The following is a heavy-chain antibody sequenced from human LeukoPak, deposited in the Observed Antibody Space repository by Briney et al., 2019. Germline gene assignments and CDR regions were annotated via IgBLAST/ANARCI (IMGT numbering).Heavy chain of an antibody. Sequence: SVKVSCKASGGTFSSYAISWVRQAPGQGLEWMGGIIPIFGTANYAQKFQGRVTITTDESTSTAYMELSSLRSEDTAVYYCARAASVHSLWYMNWFDPWGQGTLVTVSS. CDR2: IIPIFGTA. CDR3: ARAASVHSLWYMNWFDP. V-gene: IGHV1-69*05. D-gene: IGHD3-10*01. J-gene: IGHJ5*02. CDR1: GGTFSSYA.